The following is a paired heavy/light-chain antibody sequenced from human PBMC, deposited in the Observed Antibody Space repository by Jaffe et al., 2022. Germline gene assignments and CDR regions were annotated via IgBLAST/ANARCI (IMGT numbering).Heavy chain of an antibody. CDR3: AKEITPYTVTRGGFDH. Sequence: QVQLVESGGGVVQPGRSLRVSCAASGFTFNMYGMHWVRQAPGKGLEWVVAISFHGEATYYADSVKGRFTISRDNSKNTLYLQMNSLRAEDTAVYYCAKEITPYTVTRGGFDHWGQGTLVTVSS. J-gene: IGHJ4*02. V-gene: IGHV3-30*18. CDR2: ISFHGEAT. CDR1: GFTFNMYG. D-gene: IGHD4-17*01.
Light chain of an antibody. CDR1: NSNIGNNY. CDR3: ATWDSSLSGRV. CDR2: DNN. J-gene: IGLJ3*02. V-gene: IGLV1-51*01. Sequence: QSVLTQPPSVSAAPGQKVTISCSGSNSNIGNNYASWYQHLPGTAPKLLIYDNNKRPSGIPDRFSGSKSGTSATLGITGLQTGDEADYYCATWDSSLSGRVFGGGTKVTVL.